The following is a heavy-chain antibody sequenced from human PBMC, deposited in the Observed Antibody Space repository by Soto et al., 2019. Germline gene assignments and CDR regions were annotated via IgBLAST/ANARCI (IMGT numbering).Heavy chain of an antibody. J-gene: IGHJ6*03. D-gene: IGHD6-6*01. CDR2: IYPGDPDT. CDR3: ATGSSSRYYYYYMDV. CDR1: GYSFTSYW. V-gene: IGHV5-51*01. Sequence: GESLKISCKGSGYSFTSYWIGWVRQMPGKGLEWMGIIYPGDPDTRYSPSFQGQVTISADKSISTAYLQWSSLKASDTAMYYCATGSSSRYYYYYMDVWGKGTTVTVSS.